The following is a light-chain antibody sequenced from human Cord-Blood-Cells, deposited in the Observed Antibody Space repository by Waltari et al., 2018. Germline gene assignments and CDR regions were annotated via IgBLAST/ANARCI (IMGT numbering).Light chain of an antibody. Sequence: DIQMTQSPSSLSASVGDRVTITCRASQSIRSYLNWYQQKPGKAPKLPIYAASSLQSGVPSRFSGSGSGTDFTLTISSLQPEDFATYYCQQSYSTPPSFGQGTKLEIK. CDR1: QSIRSY. CDR2: AAS. J-gene: IGKJ2*03. CDR3: QQSYSTPPS. V-gene: IGKV1-39*01.